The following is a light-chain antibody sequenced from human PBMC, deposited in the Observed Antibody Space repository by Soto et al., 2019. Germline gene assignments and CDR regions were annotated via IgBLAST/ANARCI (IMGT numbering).Light chain of an antibody. Sequence: DTVMTQSPLSLPVTPGEPASISCKSSQSLLHSNGYNYVDWYLQKPGQSPQLLISLASNRASGVPDRFGGSGSCTDITLNISRVEAADVGVYYCMQPLHAPPTCGQGNKVEIK. V-gene: IGKV2-28*01. CDR2: LAS. J-gene: IGKJ1*01. CDR1: QSLLHSNGYNY. CDR3: MQPLHAPPT.